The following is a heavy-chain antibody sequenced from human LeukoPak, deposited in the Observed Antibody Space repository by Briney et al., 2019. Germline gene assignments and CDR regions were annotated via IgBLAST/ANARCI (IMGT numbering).Heavy chain of an antibody. D-gene: IGHD1-1*01. CDR2: IYYSGST. J-gene: IGHJ4*02. Sequence: PSETLSLTCTVSGGTISTYSWSWIRQPPGKGLEWIGYIYYSGSTNYNPSLKSRITISVDTSRNQFSLSLSSVTAADTAVYYCARGTVQMGMGERYFDNWGQGTLVTVSP. CDR1: GGTISTYS. V-gene: IGHV4-59*01. CDR3: ARGTVQMGMGERYFDN.